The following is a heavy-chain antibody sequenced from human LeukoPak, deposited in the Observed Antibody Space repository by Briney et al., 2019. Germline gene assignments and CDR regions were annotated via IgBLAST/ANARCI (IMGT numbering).Heavy chain of an antibody. Sequence: GGSLRLSCAASGFTFSSYAMHWVRQAPGKGLEYVSAISSNGGSTYYANSVKGRFTISRDNSKNTPYLQMGSLRAEDMAVYYCARSTTVVTLFDYWGQGTLVTVSS. CDR1: GFTFSSYA. J-gene: IGHJ4*02. V-gene: IGHV3-64*01. CDR2: ISSNGGST. D-gene: IGHD4-23*01. CDR3: ARSTTVVTLFDY.